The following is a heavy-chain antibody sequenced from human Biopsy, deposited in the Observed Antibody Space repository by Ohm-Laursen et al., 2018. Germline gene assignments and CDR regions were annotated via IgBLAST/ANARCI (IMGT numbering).Heavy chain of an antibody. CDR2: ISYTGYT. CDR3: ASVVLGPTNDAFDL. Sequence: GTLSLTCTVSGGSFTGHYWSWIRQPPGKGLEWIGHISYTGYTSYNASLKSRVTISVDTSRNHFSLRLSSLTAADTAVYYCASVVLGPTNDAFDLWGQGTMVVVSS. V-gene: IGHV4-59*11. D-gene: IGHD3-22*01. J-gene: IGHJ3*01. CDR1: GGSFTGHY.